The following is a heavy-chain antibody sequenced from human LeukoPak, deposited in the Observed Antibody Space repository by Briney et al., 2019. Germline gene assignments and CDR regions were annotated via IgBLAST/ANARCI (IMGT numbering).Heavy chain of an antibody. Sequence: GGSLRLSCTASGLIFGDYAMTWVRQAPGKGLEWIGFIRSKAYGGTAEYAASVKGTFSISRDDSKSIAYLQLNSLRTEDTAVYYCTVQVVPSDNWFDPWGQGTLVTVSS. V-gene: IGHV3-49*04. CDR1: GLIFGDYA. CDR3: TVQVVPSDNWFDP. J-gene: IGHJ5*02. D-gene: IGHD2-8*02. CDR2: IRSKAYGGTA.